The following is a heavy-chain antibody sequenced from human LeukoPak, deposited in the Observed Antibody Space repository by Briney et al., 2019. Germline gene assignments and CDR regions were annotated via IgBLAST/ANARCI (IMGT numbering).Heavy chain of an antibody. CDR3: ARVEYTGNGNLY. Sequence: GGSLRLSCTGSGLTFINYWMTWVRQVPGKGLEWVANINRDGSGKYYLPSVRGRFTNSKDDAKDSLYLQMDSLRPEDTAIYYCARVEYTGNGNLYWGQGTLVTVSS. CDR2: INRDGSGK. V-gene: IGHV3-7*01. CDR1: GLTFINYW. J-gene: IGHJ4*02. D-gene: IGHD2-8*02.